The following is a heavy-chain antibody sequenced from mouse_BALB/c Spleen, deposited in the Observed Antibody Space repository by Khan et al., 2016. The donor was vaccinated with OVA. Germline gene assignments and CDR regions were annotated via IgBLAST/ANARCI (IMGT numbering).Heavy chain of an antibody. J-gene: IGHJ3*01. Sequence: QVQLKESGAELVRPGVSVKISCKGSGYTFTDFTLHWVKQSHAMSLEWIGVISTYYGDATYNQRFKDKATMTVDKSSSTAYMELARLTSEDSAICDSTGGGGGNRFAYWGQGTLVTVSA. CDR1: GYTFTDFT. CDR2: ISTYYGDA. CDR3: TGGGGGNRFAY. V-gene: IGHV1S137*01.